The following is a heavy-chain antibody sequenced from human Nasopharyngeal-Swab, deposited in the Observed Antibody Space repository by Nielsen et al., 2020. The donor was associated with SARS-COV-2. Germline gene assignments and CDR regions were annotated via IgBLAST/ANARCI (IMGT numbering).Heavy chain of an antibody. CDR1: GGSISSYY. D-gene: IGHD6-6*01. CDR3: ARESAVSARRRWFDP. V-gene: IGHV4-4*07. Sequence: GSLRLSCTVSGGSISSYYWCWIRQPAGKGLEWIGRIYTSGSTNYNPSLKSRVTMSVDTSKSQFSLKVSSVTAADTAVYYCARESAVSARRRWFDPWGQGTLVTVSS. J-gene: IGHJ5*02. CDR2: IYTSGST.